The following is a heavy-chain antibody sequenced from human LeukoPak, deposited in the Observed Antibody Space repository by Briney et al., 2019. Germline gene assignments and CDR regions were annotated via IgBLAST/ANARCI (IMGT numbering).Heavy chain of an antibody. CDR1: GFTFSSYA. Sequence: QPGGSLRLSCAASGFTFSSYAMSWVLQAPGKGLEWVSAISGSGGSTYYADSVKGRFTISRDNSKNTLYLQMNSLRAEDTAVYYCAKVELGLTVTNTRLHIRFLEWFQDYYFDYWGQGTLVTVSS. V-gene: IGHV3-23*01. J-gene: IGHJ4*02. CDR2: ISGSGGST. CDR3: AKVELGLTVTNTRLHIRFLEWFQDYYFDY. D-gene: IGHD3-3*01.